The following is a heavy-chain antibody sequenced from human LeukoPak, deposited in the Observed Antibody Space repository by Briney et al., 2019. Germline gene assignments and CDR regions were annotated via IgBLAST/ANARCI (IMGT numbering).Heavy chain of an antibody. CDR2: IYSGNNT. Sequence: GGSLRLSCAASGFTVSSKYISWVRQAPGKGLEWVSVIYSGNNTYYVDSVKGRFTISRDNSKNTLYLQMNSLRAEDTAVYYYARVRGSYYFDYWGQGTLVTVSS. CDR3: ARVRGSYYFDY. D-gene: IGHD3-10*01. V-gene: IGHV3-66*01. CDR1: GFTVSSKY. J-gene: IGHJ4*02.